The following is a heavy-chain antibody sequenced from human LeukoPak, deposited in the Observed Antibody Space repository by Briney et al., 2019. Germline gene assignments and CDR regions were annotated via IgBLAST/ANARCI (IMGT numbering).Heavy chain of an antibody. CDR1: GGSISSYY. CDR2: LYYSGST. Sequence: SETLSLTCTVSGGSISSYYWSWIRQPPGKGLEWIGSLYYSGSTYYNPSLKSRVTISVDTSKNQFSLRLSSVTATDTAVYYCARAYGGNSQYFQHWGQGTLVTVSS. D-gene: IGHD4-23*01. V-gene: IGHV4-59*05. J-gene: IGHJ1*01. CDR3: ARAYGGNSQYFQH.